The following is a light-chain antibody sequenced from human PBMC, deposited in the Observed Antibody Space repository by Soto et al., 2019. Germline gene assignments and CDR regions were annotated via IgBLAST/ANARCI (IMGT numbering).Light chain of an antibody. CDR1: QTISSW. CDR3: QQRSNWPPVT. Sequence: DIQMTQSPSTLSGSVGDRVTITCRASQTISSWLAWYQQKPGKAPKLLIYKASTLKSGVPSRFSGSGSGTDFTLTISSLEPEDFAVYYCQQRSNWPPVTFGQGTKVDIK. J-gene: IGKJ1*01. V-gene: IGKV1-5*03. CDR2: KAS.